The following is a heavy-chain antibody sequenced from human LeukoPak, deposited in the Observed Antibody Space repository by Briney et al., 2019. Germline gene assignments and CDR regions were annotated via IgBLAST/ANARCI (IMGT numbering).Heavy chain of an antibody. J-gene: IGHJ4*02. D-gene: IGHD3-22*01. CDR3: ARDFPRYYDSSGYVTRYFDY. CDR1: GGTFSSYA. Sequence: GASVKVSCKASGGTFSSYAISWVRQAPGQGLEWMGRIIPILGIANYARKFQGRVTITAGKSTSTAYMELSSLRSEDTAVYYCARDFPRYYDSSGYVTRYFDYWGQGTLVTVSS. CDR2: IIPILGIA. V-gene: IGHV1-69*04.